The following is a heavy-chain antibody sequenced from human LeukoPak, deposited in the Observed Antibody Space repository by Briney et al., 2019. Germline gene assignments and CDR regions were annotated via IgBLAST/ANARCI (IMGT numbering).Heavy chain of an antibody. J-gene: IGHJ3*02. V-gene: IGHV4-30-2*01. Sequence: PSQTLSLTCAVSGGSISSGGYSWSWIRQPPGKGLEWIGYICHSGSTYYNPSLKSRVTISVDRSKNQSSLKLSSVTAADTAVYYCARAAPKSMDAFDIWGQGTMVTVSS. CDR2: ICHSGST. CDR3: ARAAPKSMDAFDI. CDR1: GGSISSGGYS.